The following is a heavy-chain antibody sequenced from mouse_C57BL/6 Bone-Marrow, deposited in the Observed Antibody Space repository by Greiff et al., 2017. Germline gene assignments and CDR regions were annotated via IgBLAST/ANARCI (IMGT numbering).Heavy chain of an antibody. CDR1: GFTFSSYA. V-gene: IGHV5-4*01. CDR2: ISDGGSYT. J-gene: IGHJ1*03. D-gene: IGHD1-1*01. CDR3: AREDYGSSSNWYFDV. Sequence: EVMLVESGGGLVKPGGSLKLSCAASGFTFSSYAMSWVRQTPEKRLEWVATISDGGSYTYYPDNVKGRFTISRDNDKNNQYLQMSHLKSEDTAMYYCAREDYGSSSNWYFDVWGTGTTVTVSS.